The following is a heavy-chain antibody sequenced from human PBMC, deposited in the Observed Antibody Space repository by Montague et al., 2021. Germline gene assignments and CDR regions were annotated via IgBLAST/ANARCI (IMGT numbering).Heavy chain of an antibody. CDR1: GGSISSGGYY. CDR3: ARAEDYYGSGSYLGFDY. J-gene: IGHJ4*02. Sequence: TLSPTCPVSGGSISSGGYYWSWIRQLPGKGLEWIGYIFYSGNTYYNPSLKSRVTISVDTSKNQFSLKLSSVTAADTAVYYCARAEDYYGSGSYLGFDYWGQGTLVTVSS. CDR2: IFYSGNT. D-gene: IGHD3-10*01. V-gene: IGHV4-31*03.